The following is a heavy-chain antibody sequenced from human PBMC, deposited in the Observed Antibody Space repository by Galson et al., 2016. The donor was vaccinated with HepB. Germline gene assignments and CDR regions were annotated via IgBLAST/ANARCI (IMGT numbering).Heavy chain of an antibody. CDR1: GIPLSVHT. D-gene: IGHD3-22*01. J-gene: IGHJ4*02. CDR2: ITRSATAR. CDR3: ATAPSYDSRGFYPAIEY. Sequence: SLRLSCAASGIPLSVHTMNWVRQAPGKGLEWVSSITRSATARYYADSVKGRFAISRDNAIQSLYLQMSSLRAEDTAVYYCATAPSYDSRGFYPAIEYWGQGALVIVSS. V-gene: IGHV3-48*04.